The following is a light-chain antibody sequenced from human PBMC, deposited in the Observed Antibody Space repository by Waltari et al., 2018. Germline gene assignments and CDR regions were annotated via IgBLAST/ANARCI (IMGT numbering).Light chain of an antibody. J-gene: IGKJ4*01. CDR3: QQYDVSPLT. CDR1: QTIRTTY. CDR2: GAF. Sequence: EIVLTQSPGTLSLSLGEGAPLPCRTSQTIRTTYLAWYQQKPGQAPTLLIYGAFTRATGIPDRFTGSGSVTDFSLTISSLEPEDFATYYCQQYDVSPLTFGGGTKVEIK. V-gene: IGKV3-20*01.